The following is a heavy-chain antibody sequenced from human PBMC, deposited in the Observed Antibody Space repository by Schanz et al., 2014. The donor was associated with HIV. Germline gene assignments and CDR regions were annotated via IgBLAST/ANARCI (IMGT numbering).Heavy chain of an antibody. Sequence: QVQLQQWGAGLLKPSETLSLTCAIYGGSSIGNYWSWIRQSPGKGLEWIGNINQSGSTTYNPSLKSRGTMSSDPSEPLFCLERTSVTAADTAVYYCARASRGGLPYTGGWYYFDFWGQGILVTVSS. CDR1: GGSSIGNY. J-gene: IGHJ4*02. CDR3: ARASRGGLPYTGGWYYFDF. CDR2: INQSGST. V-gene: IGHV4-34*01. D-gene: IGHD2-15*01.